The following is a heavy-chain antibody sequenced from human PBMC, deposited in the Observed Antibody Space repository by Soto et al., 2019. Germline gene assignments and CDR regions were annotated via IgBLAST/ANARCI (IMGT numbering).Heavy chain of an antibody. Sequence: QVQLQESGPGLVKPSETLSLTCTVSGGSISSYYWSWIRQPPGKGLEWIGYIYYSGSTNYNPSLKSRVTLSVDTSKNQFSLKLSSVTAADTAVYYCARAYLLGYCSSTSCYEDYYYYMDVWGKGTTVTVSS. V-gene: IGHV4-59*01. CDR2: IYYSGST. CDR1: GGSISSYY. J-gene: IGHJ6*03. CDR3: ARAYLLGYCSSTSCYEDYYYYMDV. D-gene: IGHD2-2*01.